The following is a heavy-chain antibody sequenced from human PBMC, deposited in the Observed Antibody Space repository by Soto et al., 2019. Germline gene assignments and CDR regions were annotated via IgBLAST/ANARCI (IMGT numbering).Heavy chain of an antibody. CDR3: ARDMHTGFTHYFDP. CDR1: NAYTARNL. D-gene: IGHD5-12*01. V-gene: IGHV4-59*01. J-gene: IGHJ5*02. CDR2: MSQSGTT. Sequence: PSVTMCPTPQVSNAYTARNLSLSHQQFPGKGLEWIAYMSQSGTTKHNPSLESRVTVSMDTSKNQVSLKLSSVTAADTAVYYCARDMHTGFTHYFDPWGQGTLVNVAS.